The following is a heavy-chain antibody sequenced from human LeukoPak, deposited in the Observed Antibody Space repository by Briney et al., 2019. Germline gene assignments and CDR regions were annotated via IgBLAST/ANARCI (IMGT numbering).Heavy chain of an antibody. CDR2: IIPIFGTA. D-gene: IGHD2-15*01. Sequence: SVKASCKASGGTFSSYAISWVRQAPGQGLEWMGGIIPIFGTANYAQKFQGRVTITADKSTSTAYMELSSLRSEDTAVYYCARERYLGYCSGGSCREFDYGGQGTLVTVSS. J-gene: IGHJ4*02. V-gene: IGHV1-69*06. CDR3: ARERYLGYCSGGSCREFDY. CDR1: GGTFSSYA.